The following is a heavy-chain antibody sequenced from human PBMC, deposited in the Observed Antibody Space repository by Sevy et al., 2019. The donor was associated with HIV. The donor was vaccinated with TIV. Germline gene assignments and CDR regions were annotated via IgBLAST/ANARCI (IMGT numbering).Heavy chain of an antibody. V-gene: IGHV3-21*01. CDR1: GFTFSAYS. J-gene: IGHJ6*03. D-gene: IGHD4-17*01. CDR3: ARIDYGDYEITRAYYMGF. Sequence: GGSLRLSCAASGFTFSAYSMNWVRQAPGKELEWVSSISSRSTYIYYADSVKGRFTISRNNAKNSLFLQMNSLRAEDTAVYFCARIDYGDYEITRAYYMGFWGKGTTVTVSS. CDR2: ISSRSTYI.